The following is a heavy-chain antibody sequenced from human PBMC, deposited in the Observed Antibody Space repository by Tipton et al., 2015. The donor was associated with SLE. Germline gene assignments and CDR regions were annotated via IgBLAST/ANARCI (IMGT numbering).Heavy chain of an antibody. J-gene: IGHJ4*02. CDR3: ANNKRVGSYFDY. D-gene: IGHD3-10*01. CDR2: IYLSGLT. CDR1: GHSISNGDYY. V-gene: IGHV4-31*03. Sequence: TLSLTCTVSGHSISNGDYYWSWIRQLPGKGLEWIGYIYLSGLTSYNPSLNNRVSISVDTSNSQFSLKLSSVTAADTAVYYCANNKRVGSYFDYWGQGTLVTVSS.